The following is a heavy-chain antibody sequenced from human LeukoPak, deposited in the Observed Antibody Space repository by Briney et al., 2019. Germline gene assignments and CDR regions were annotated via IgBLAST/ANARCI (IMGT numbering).Heavy chain of an antibody. D-gene: IGHD4-23*01. Sequence: GGSLRPSCAASGFTFSTYGMSWVRQAPGKGLEWVSATNPSGGSTYYADFVKGRFIISRDNSKNTLYLQMNNLRADDTAVYFCAKRSDYGGNWNYFDYWGQGTLVTVSS. V-gene: IGHV3-23*01. CDR3: AKRSDYGGNWNYFDY. J-gene: IGHJ4*02. CDR1: GFTFSTYG. CDR2: TNPSGGST.